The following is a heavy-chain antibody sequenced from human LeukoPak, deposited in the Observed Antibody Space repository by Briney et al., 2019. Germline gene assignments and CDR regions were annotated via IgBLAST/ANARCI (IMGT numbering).Heavy chain of an antibody. CDR3: AKDFCSSTSCDLKN. CDR1: GFTFSSYW. V-gene: IGHV3-7*01. D-gene: IGHD2-2*01. CDR2: IKQDGSEK. Sequence: GGSLRLSCAASGFTFSSYWMSWVRQAPGKGLEWVANIKQDGSEKYYVDSVKGRFTISRDNAKNSLYLQMNSLRAEDTAVYYCAKDFCSSTSCDLKNWGQGTLVTVSS. J-gene: IGHJ4*02.